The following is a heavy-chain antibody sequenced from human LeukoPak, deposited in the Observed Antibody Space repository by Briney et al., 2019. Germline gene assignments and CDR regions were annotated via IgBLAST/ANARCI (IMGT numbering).Heavy chain of an antibody. CDR2: INPNSGGT. D-gene: IGHD4-17*01. J-gene: IGHJ4*02. CDR3: ARDGATVTTLLIFDY. Sequence: XHWVRQXPGQGLEWMGWINPNSGGTNYAQKFQGRVTMTRDTSISTAYMELSRLRSDDTAVYYCARDGATVTTLLIFDYWGQGTLVTVSS. V-gene: IGHV1-2*02.